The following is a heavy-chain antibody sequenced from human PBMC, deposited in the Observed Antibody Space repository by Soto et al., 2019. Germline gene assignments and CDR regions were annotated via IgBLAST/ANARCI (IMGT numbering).Heavy chain of an antibody. CDR2: IIPIFGTA. V-gene: IGHV1-69*13. Sequence: SVKVSCKASGGTFSSYAISWVRQAPGQGLEWMGGIIPIFGTANYAQKFQGRVTITADESTSTAYMELSSLRSEDTAVYYCARDRTAIELYYYYYGMDVWGQGTTVTVSS. J-gene: IGHJ6*02. D-gene: IGHD5-18*01. CDR1: GGTFSSYA. CDR3: ARDRTAIELYYYYYGMDV.